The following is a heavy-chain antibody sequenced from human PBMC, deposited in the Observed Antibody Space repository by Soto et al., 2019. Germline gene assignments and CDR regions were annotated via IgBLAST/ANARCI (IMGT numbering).Heavy chain of an antibody. J-gene: IGHJ3*02. D-gene: IGHD3-22*01. CDR1: GGSISSSSYY. CDR2: TYYSGST. V-gene: IGHV4-39*01. Sequence: SETLSLTCTVSGGSISSSSYYWGWIRQPPGKGLEWIGSTYYSGSTYYNPSLKSRVTISVDTSKNQFSLKLSSVTAADTAVYYCARLSPYYDSSGYFDAFDIWGQGTMVS. CDR3: ARLSPYYDSSGYFDAFDI.